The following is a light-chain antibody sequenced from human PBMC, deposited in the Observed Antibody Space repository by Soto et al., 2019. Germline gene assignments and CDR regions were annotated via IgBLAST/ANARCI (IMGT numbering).Light chain of an antibody. V-gene: IGLV2-14*03. Sequence: QSALTQPASVSGSPGQSITISCTGTSSDVGGYNYVSWYQHHPGKAPKLIIYDVINRPSGVSNPFSGSKSGNTASLTISGLQPEDEADYYCSSYTTSNTRQIVFGTGTKVTVL. CDR2: DVI. CDR1: SSDVGGYNY. J-gene: IGLJ1*01. CDR3: SSYTTSNTRQIV.